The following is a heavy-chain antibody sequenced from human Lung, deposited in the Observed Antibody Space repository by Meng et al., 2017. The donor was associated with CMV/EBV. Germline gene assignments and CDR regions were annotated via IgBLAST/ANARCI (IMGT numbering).Heavy chain of an antibody. J-gene: IGHJ6*02. V-gene: IGHV3-20*04. CDR3: VRGHTYVDYYFYGMDV. CDR2: INGKGGTI. CDR1: GFTFGDFG. D-gene: IGHD5-18*01. Sequence: GEXXKISCAASGFTFGDFGMGWVRQAPGKGLEWVSGINGKGGTIGYADSVKGRFTISRDNGKNFLYLQMNSLRAEYTALYFCVRGHTYVDYYFYGMDVWGQGTXVTVSS.